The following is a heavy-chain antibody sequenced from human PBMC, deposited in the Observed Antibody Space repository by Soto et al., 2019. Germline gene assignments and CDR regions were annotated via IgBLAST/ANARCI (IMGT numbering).Heavy chain of an antibody. CDR1: GGSISSYY. V-gene: IGHV4-59*01. D-gene: IGHD5-18*01. CDR2: IYYSGST. J-gene: IGHJ5*02. CDR3: ARADTAMVSVWFDP. Sequence: SETLSLTCTVSGGSISSYYWSWIRQPPGKGLEWIGYIYYSGSTNYNPSLKSRVTISVDTSKNQFSLKLSSVTAADTAVYYCARADTAMVSVWFDPWGQGTLVTVSS.